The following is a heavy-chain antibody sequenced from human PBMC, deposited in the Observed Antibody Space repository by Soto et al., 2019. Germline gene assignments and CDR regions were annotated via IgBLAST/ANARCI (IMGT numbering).Heavy chain of an antibody. D-gene: IGHD2-15*01. Sequence: EVQLLESGGGLVQPGGSLRLSCAASGFTFSSYAMSWVRQAPGKGLEWVSAISGSGCSTYYADSVKGRFTISRDNSKNTRHLQMHGRRAGDKAVYYCAKARGAGYCSGGSCYYAAAYIWGQGRLVAVAS. CDR3: AKARGAGYCSGGSCYYAAAYI. CDR2: ISGSGCST. CDR1: GFTFSSYA. J-gene: IGHJ3*02. V-gene: IGHV3-23*01.